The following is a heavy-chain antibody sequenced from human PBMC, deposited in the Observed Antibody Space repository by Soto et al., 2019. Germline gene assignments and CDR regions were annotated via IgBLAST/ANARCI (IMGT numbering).Heavy chain of an antibody. Sequence: GGSLRLSCAVSGFSLSDYYISWIRQAPGEGLEWVSYISSSGTSVHYADSVKGRFTISKDNANNSLYLQMNSLRAEDTAVYYCARVRGDSSGSYYFDHWGQGALVTVS. CDR1: GFSLSDYY. CDR3: ARVRGDSSGSYYFDH. J-gene: IGHJ4*02. D-gene: IGHD3-22*01. CDR2: ISSSGTSV. V-gene: IGHV3-11*01.